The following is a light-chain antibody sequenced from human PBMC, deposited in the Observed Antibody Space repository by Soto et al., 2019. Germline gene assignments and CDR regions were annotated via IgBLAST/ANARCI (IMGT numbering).Light chain of an antibody. CDR3: LSFDSSLSVL. Sequence: QAVVTQPPSVSGAPGQRVTISCTGSSSNIGAGYDVHWYQQLPGRAPKLLIYGNTNRPAGVPDPFSGSKSGTSASLAITGLQAEDEADYYCLSFDSSLSVLFGGGTKLTVL. CDR2: GNT. CDR1: SSNIGAGYD. V-gene: IGLV1-40*01. J-gene: IGLJ2*01.